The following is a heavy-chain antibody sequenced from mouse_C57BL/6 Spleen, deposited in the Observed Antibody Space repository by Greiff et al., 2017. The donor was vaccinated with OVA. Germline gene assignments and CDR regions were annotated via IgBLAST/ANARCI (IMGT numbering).Heavy chain of an antibody. CDR2: IYPSDSET. J-gene: IGHJ3*01. V-gene: IGHV1-61*01. CDR3: ARGDDYGGTWFAD. Sequence: QVQLQQPGAELVRPGSSVKLSCKASGYTFTSYWMDWVKQRPGQGLEWIGNIYPSDSETHYNQKFKDKATLTVDKSSSTAYMQLSSLTSEDSAVYYCARGDDYGGTWFADWGQGTLVTVSA. D-gene: IGHD2-4*01. CDR1: GYTFTSYW.